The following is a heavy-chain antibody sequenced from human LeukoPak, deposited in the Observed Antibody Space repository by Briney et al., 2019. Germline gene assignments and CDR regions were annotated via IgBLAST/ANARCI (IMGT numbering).Heavy chain of an antibody. CDR1: VFXVSSDY. V-gene: IGHV3-53*04. Sequence: GGSLRLSCAASVFXVSSDYMSWVRXXPGKXLEWVSHIYSSGITSYADSVKGRFTISRHNSKNTLYLKMNSLRADDTAVYXCARGRGAANDASDIWGQGTMVTVSS. CDR3: ARGRGAANDASDI. CDR2: IYSSGIT. J-gene: IGHJ3*02. D-gene: IGHD3-10*01.